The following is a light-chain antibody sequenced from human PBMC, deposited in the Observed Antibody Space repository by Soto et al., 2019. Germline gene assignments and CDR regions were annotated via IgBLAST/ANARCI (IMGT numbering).Light chain of an antibody. CDR3: QQSYSTTWT. J-gene: IGKJ1*01. V-gene: IGKV1-39*01. Sequence: DIQMTQSPSSLSASVGDRVTITCRASQGISTYLNWYQQKPGKAPKLLIYAASSLQSGVPSRFNGSGSENDFTLTISSLQPEDFATYSCQQSYSTTWTFCQGTKVEIK. CDR2: AAS. CDR1: QGISTY.